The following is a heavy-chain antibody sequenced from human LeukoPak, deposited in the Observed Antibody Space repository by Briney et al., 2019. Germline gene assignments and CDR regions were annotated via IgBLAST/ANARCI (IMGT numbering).Heavy chain of an antibody. Sequence: GGSLRLSCAASGFTVSSNYMSWVRQAPGKGLEWVSVIYSGGSTYYADSVKGRFTISRDNSKNTLYLQMNNLRAEDTAVYYCARVLSILTRVDYWGQGTLVTVSS. V-gene: IGHV3-53*01. D-gene: IGHD3-9*01. CDR1: GFTVSSNY. J-gene: IGHJ4*02. CDR2: IYSGGST. CDR3: ARVLSILTRVDY.